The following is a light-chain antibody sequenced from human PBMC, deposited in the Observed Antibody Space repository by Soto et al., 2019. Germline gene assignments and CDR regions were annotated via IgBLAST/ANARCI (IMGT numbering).Light chain of an antibody. CDR1: QSVSSN. CDR3: QQYGSSYT. Sequence: EIVMTQSPATLSVSPGEGATLACRASQSVSSNLAWYQQKPGQAPRLLIYDASTRATGIPVRFSGSGSGTEFTLTISRLEPEDFAVYYCQQYGSSYTFGQGTKLEIK. J-gene: IGKJ2*01. CDR2: DAS. V-gene: IGKV3-15*01.